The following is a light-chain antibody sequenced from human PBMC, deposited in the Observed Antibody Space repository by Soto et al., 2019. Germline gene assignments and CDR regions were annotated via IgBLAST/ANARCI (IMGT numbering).Light chain of an antibody. V-gene: IGKV3-20*01. CDR3: QQCGGSPT. CDR1: QIVGSNF. Sequence: EIVLTQSPGTLSLSPGDGATLSCRASQIVGSNFLAWYQQKPAQPPRLLIYGASSRATGIPDRFSGSGSGTDFTLTISRLEAEDFAMYYCQQCGGSPTFGQGTKVDI. CDR2: GAS. J-gene: IGKJ1*01.